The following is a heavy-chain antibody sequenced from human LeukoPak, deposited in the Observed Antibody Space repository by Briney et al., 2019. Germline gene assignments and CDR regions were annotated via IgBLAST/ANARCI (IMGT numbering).Heavy chain of an antibody. V-gene: IGHV4-38-2*02. Sequence: SETLSLTCSVSGYSIDISYYWGWIRQPPGKGLEWIGSIYRSGSTSYNPSLRSRISISVDTSKNQFSLKLSSVTAADTAVYYCARETRFNTYYYDSSGQETPIRIDYFDYWGQGILVTVSS. J-gene: IGHJ4*02. D-gene: IGHD3-22*01. CDR3: ARETRFNTYYYDSSGQETPIRIDYFDY. CDR1: GYSIDISYY. CDR2: IYRSGST.